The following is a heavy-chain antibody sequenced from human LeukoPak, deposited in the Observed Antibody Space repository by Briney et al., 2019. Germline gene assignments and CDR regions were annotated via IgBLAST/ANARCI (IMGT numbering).Heavy chain of an antibody. CDR1: GLTLINFW. CDR2: INQRGGEI. D-gene: IGHD1-1*01. J-gene: IGHJ4*02. CDR3: ARVQYTGNGNLY. V-gene: IGHV3-7*01. Sequence: GGSLRLSCTGSGLTLINFWMTWVRQAPGQGLEWVANINQRGGEISYLPSVEGRFSISRDDAKNSVYLQMDSLRPEDTATYYCARVQYTGNGNLYWGLGTLVTASS.